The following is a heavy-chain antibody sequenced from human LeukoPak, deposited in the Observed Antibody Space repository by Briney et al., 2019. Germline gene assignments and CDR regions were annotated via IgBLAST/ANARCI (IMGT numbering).Heavy chain of an antibody. CDR3: AKDHVATILFDY. J-gene: IGHJ4*02. CDR2: TSYDGNNE. V-gene: IGHV3-30-3*01. Sequence: GGSLRLSCAASGFTFKTYAMHWVRQAPGKGLAWVAVTSYDGNNEYYADSVKGRFTISRDNSKNTLYLQMNSLRAEDTAVYYCAKDHVATILFDYWGQGTLVTVSS. D-gene: IGHD5-12*01. CDR1: GFTFKTYA.